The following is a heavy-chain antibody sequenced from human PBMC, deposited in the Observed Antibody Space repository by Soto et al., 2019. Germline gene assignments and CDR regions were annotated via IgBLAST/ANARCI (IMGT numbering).Heavy chain of an antibody. J-gene: IGHJ4*02. CDR2: ISAHNGNT. CDR1: GYTFTSYG. D-gene: IGHD1-1*01. Sequence: QVHLVQSGAEVKKPGASVKVSCKGSGYTFTSYGITWVRQAPGQGLEWMGWISAHNGNTNYAQKHQGRVTVTRDTSTSTAYMELGILRSDYTAMYYCARGRYGDYWGQGALVTVSS. V-gene: IGHV1-18*01. CDR3: ARGRYGDY.